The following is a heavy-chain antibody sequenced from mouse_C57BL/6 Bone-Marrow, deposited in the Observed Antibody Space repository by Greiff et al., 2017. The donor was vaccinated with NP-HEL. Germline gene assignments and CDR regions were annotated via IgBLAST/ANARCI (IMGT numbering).Heavy chain of an antibody. CDR2: INPNNGGT. V-gene: IGHV1-26*01. D-gene: IGHD2-4*01. CDR1: GYTFTDYY. Sequence: VQLQQSGPELVKPGASVKISCKASGYTFTDYYMNWVKQSHGKSLEWIGDINPNNGGTSYNQKFKGKATLTVDKSSSTAYMELRSLTSEDSAVYYCARFPDDYDGDYWGQGTTLTVSS. CDR3: ARFPDDYDGDY. J-gene: IGHJ2*01.